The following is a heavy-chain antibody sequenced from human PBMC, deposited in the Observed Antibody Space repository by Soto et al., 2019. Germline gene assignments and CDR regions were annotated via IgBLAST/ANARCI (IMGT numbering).Heavy chain of an antibody. V-gene: IGHV1-18*04. CDR3: ARDFYPRAYYFDY. Sequence: QVQLVQSGPEVKKPGASVKVSCKASGYTFTNHGISWVRQAPGQGLEWVGWISGYNANTKYAQKFQGRVTMSTDTSTNTAYMELRSLRSDDTAVYYCARDFYPRAYYFDYWGQGTLVNVSS. CDR1: GYTFTNHG. J-gene: IGHJ4*02. CDR2: ISGYNANT. D-gene: IGHD3-10*01.